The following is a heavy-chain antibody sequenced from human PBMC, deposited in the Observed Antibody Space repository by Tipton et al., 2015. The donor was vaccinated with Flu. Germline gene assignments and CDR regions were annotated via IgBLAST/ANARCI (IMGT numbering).Heavy chain of an antibody. CDR1: SGSIRSTNYF. CDR3: ASTSNYGRRIEPDFDS. J-gene: IGHJ4*02. D-gene: IGHD1-14*01. CDR2: IYPSGTT. Sequence: TLSLTCTVSSGSIRSTNYFCALIRQPPGKRLELIGSIYPSGTTYYNPSLKSRVTISVDTSKNQFSLKLTSVTAADTAMYFCASTSNYGRRIEPDFDSWGQGTLVTVSS. V-gene: IGHV4-39*07.